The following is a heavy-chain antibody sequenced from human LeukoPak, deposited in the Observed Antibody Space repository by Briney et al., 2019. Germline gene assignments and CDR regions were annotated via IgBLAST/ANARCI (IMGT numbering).Heavy chain of an antibody. CDR3: AKNLITGTTDY. CDR1: GFTFSSYA. V-gene: IGHV3-30*18. Sequence: GGSLRLSCAASGFTFSSYAMSWVRQAPGKGLEWVAVISYDGSNKYYADSVKGRFTISRDNSKNTLYLQMNSLRAEDTAVYYCAKNLITGTTDYWGQGTLVTVSS. CDR2: ISYDGSNK. J-gene: IGHJ4*02. D-gene: IGHD1-7*01.